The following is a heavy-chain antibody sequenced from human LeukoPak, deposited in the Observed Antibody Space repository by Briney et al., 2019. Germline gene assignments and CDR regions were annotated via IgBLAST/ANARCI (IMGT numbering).Heavy chain of an antibody. CDR2: IYYSGST. D-gene: IGHD4-17*01. J-gene: IGHJ4*02. CDR3: ARYGDYEMFDY. CDR1: GGSISSYY. Sequence: PSETLSLTCTVSGGSISSYYWSWIRQPPGKGLEWIGYIYYSGSTNYNPPLKSRVTISVNTSKNQFSLKLSSVTAADTAVYYCARYGDYEMFDYWGQGTLVTVSS. V-gene: IGHV4-59*01.